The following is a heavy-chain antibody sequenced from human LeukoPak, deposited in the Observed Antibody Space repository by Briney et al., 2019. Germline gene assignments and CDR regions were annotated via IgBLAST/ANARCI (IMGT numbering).Heavy chain of an antibody. CDR2: SRNRAKSYTT. CDR3: VRVADTSDWHFDY. Sequence: GESLRLSCAASGFTFSDHYMDWVRQAPGKGLELVGRSRNRAKSYTTDYAASVRGRFTISRDDSQNSLYLQMRSLNTEDTAVYHCVRVADTSDWHFDYWGQGTLVTVSS. CDR1: GFTFSDHY. J-gene: IGHJ4*02. D-gene: IGHD6-19*01. V-gene: IGHV3-72*01.